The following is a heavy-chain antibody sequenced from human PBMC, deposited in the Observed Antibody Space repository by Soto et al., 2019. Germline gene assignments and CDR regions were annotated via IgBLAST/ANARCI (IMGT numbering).Heavy chain of an antibody. J-gene: IGHJ4*03. CDR3: ARDDFLGDGGRGYGVPLVY. D-gene: IGHD6-25*01. V-gene: IGHV3-66*01. CDR1: GFTVSSKY. Sequence: EVQLVESGGGLDQPGGSLRLSCAASGFTVSSKYMSWVRQAPGKGLEWVSLIQSGRPTYYADSVKGRFTISRDTSENTVHLQMASWRAEDTAVYYCARDDFLGDGGRGYGVPLVYWGKGTPVTVSS. CDR2: IQSGRPT.